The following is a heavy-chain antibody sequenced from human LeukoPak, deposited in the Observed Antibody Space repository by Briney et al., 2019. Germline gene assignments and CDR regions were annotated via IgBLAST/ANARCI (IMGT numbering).Heavy chain of an antibody. D-gene: IGHD3-10*01. V-gene: IGHV3-53*01. CDR3: AKVKGWYGEGYFDY. CDR1: GFAVGSKY. J-gene: IGHJ4*02. CDR2: IYSDGRT. Sequence: PGGSLRLSCAASGFAVGSKYMSWVRQAPGKGLEWVSVIYSDGRTYYADSVKGRFTISRDISKNTLFLQMTSLRAEDTAVYYCAKVKGWYGEGYFDYWGQGTLVTVSS.